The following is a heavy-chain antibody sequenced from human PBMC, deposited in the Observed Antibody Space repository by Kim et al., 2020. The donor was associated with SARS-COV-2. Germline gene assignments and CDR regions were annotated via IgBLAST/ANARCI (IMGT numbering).Heavy chain of an antibody. D-gene: IGHD3-16*01. J-gene: IGHJ4*02. V-gene: IGHV4-4*02. CDR3: ARGSTIGGGALRYLDY. Sequence: PSLKSRVTISVDESKNEFSLNLNSVTAADTAVYYCARGSTIGGGALRYLDYWGRGTLVTVSS.